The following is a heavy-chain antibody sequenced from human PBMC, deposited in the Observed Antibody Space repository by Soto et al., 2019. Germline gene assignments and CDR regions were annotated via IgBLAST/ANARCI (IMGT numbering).Heavy chain of an antibody. V-gene: IGHV3-64*01. J-gene: IGHJ6*03. CDR2: ISNNGAHT. Sequence: EAQLVESGGGLVQPGGSLRLSWAASGFTFSNYEMHWVRLAPGKGLEYVSGISNNGAHTDYAKSVKGRFTISRDNAENTLYLQMGSLRAEDMALYYCARRGYGSRWPNVYMDVWGKGTTVTVSS. CDR1: GFTFSNYE. CDR3: ARRGYGSRWPNVYMDV. D-gene: IGHD6-13*01.